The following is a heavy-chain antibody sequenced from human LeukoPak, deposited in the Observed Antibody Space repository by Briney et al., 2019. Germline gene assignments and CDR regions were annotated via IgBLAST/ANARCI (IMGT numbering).Heavy chain of an antibody. CDR1: GYTFTNFD. J-gene: IGHJ4*02. CDR3: ARLELYDVGD. V-gene: IGHV1-8*01. D-gene: IGHD1-7*01. Sequence: GASVKVSCKASGYTFTNFDINWVRQTAGRGLEWLGWMNPANTNTGYAQRFRGRVTLTSDTSINTAYMELSSLTSDDTAVYYCARLELYDVGDWGQGTLVTVSS. CDR2: MNPANTNT.